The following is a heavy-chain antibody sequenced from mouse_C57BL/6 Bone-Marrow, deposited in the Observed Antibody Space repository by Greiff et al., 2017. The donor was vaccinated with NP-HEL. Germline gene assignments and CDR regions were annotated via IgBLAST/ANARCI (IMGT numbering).Heavy chain of an antibody. J-gene: IGHJ4*01. V-gene: IGHV14-4*01. CDR2: IDPENGDT. Sequence: EVQLVESGAELVRPGDSVKLSCTASGFNIKDDYMPWVKQRPEQGLEWIGWIDPENGDTEYASKFQGKATITADTSSNPAYLQLSSLTSEDTAVYYCTTGDGYYGAMDYWGQGTSVTVSS. CDR1: GFNIKDDY. D-gene: IGHD2-3*01. CDR3: TTGDGYYGAMDY.